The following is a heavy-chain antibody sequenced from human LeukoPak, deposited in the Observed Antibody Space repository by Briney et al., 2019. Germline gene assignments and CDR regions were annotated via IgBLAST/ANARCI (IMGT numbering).Heavy chain of an antibody. D-gene: IGHD3-10*01. J-gene: IGHJ6*02. CDR2: IRSKTDGGTT. Sequence: GGSLRLSFAASGFTFSITWMSWVRQAPGKGLEWVGRIRSKTDGGTTDYAAPVKGRFTISRDDSKNTLYLQMNSLKTEDTAVYYCTCGLLWFGESYGMDVWGQGTTVTVSS. CDR3: TCGLLWFGESYGMDV. CDR1: GFTFSITW. V-gene: IGHV3-15*01.